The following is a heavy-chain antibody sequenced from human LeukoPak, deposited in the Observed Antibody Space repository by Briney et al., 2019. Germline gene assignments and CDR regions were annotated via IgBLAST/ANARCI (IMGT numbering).Heavy chain of an antibody. D-gene: IGHD2-2*01. Sequence: ASVKVSCKASGYTFTSYDINWVRQATGQGLEWMGWMNPNSGNTGYAQKFQGRVTITRNTSISTAYMELSSLRSEDTAVYYCARGVGVVVVPAARDWFDPWGQGTLVTVSS. CDR1: GYTFTSYD. J-gene: IGHJ5*02. CDR2: MNPNSGNT. CDR3: ARGVGVVVVPAARDWFDP. V-gene: IGHV1-8*03.